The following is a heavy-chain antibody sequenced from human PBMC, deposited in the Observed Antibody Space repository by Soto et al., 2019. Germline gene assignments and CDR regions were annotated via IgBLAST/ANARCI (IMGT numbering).Heavy chain of an antibody. D-gene: IGHD6-19*01. CDR3: ARESGWATATLDDYYFYMDV. CDR2: INPNGGVT. J-gene: IGHJ6*03. Sequence: QVQLVQSGAEVRKPGASVTVSCRPSGDSFNDYYIHWVRQAPGQGFEWMGWINPNGGVTKYAQKFQGWVSMTRDTSIRTVYMQLSRLRSDDTAVYYCARESGWATATLDDYYFYMDVWGTGTTVTVSS. CDR1: GDSFNDYY. V-gene: IGHV1-2*04.